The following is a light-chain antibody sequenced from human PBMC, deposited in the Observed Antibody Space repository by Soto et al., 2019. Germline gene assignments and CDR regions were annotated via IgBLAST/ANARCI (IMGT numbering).Light chain of an antibody. CDR1: QGISSY. V-gene: IGKV1-9*01. J-gene: IGKJ5*01. CDR2: AAS. CDR3: QQSYSYPT. Sequence: DIQLTQSPSFLSASVGDRVTITCRASQGISSYLAWYQQYPGKAPTLLIYAASTLQRGVPSMFSGSDYWTEFTLTISSLQPEDFATYYCQQSYSYPTFGQGTRLAIK.